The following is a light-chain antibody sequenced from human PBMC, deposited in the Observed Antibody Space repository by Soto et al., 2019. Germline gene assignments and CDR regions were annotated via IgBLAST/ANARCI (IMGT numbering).Light chain of an antibody. CDR3: QQYGSSST. Sequence: EIVLTQSPVTLSLSPGQRATLSCSASQSISTSYLAWYQQKPGQAPRLLIYLASSRATGTPDRFSGSGSGTDFTLTISRLEPEDFAVYYCQQYGSSSTFGQGTRLEIK. J-gene: IGKJ5*01. CDR1: QSISTSY. V-gene: IGKV3-20*01. CDR2: LAS.